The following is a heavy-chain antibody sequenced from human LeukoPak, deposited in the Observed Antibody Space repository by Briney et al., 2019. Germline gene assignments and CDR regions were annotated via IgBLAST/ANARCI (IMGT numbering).Heavy chain of an antibody. CDR2: SSAYNGNT. V-gene: IGHV1-18*01. J-gene: IGHJ4*02. CDR3: ARGGNSGWRTPNDDY. Sequence: ASVKVSCKASGYTFTSYGISWVRQAPGQGLEWMGWSSAYNGNTNYAQKLQGRVTMTTDTSTSTAYMELRSLRSDDTAVYYCARGGNSGWRTPNDDYWGQGTLVTVSS. CDR1: GYTFTSYG. D-gene: IGHD6-19*01.